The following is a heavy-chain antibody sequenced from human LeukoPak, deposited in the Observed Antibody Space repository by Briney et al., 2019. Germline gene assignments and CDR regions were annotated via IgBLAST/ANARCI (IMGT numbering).Heavy chain of an antibody. J-gene: IGHJ4*02. CDR2: VSGGGSGT. CDR1: GFTFSSYG. V-gene: IGHV3-23*01. CDR3: VAVAGRPAGGGVYY. D-gene: IGHD6-19*01. Sequence: GGTLRLSCAASGFTFSSYGMSWVRQAPGKGLEWVSAVSGGGSGTYYADSVKGRFTISRDNSKNTLYLQMNSLTGEDSAVYYCVAVAGRPAGGGVYYWGQGTLVTVSS.